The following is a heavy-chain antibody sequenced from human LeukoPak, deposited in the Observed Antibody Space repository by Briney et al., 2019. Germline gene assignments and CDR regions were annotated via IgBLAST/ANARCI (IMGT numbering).Heavy chain of an antibody. CDR3: AIYFDWPDPTSAFDI. CDR2: IYHSGST. CDR1: GGSISSGGYY. J-gene: IGHJ3*02. Sequence: SQTLSLTCTVSGGSISSGGYYWSWIRQPPGKGLEWIGYIYHSGSTYYNPSLKSRVTISVDRSKNQFSLKLSSVTAADTAVYYCAIYFDWPDPTSAFDIWGQGTMVTVSS. V-gene: IGHV4-30-2*01. D-gene: IGHD3-9*01.